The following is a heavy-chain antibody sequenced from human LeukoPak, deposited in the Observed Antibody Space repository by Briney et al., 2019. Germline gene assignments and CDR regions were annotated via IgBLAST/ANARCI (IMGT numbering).Heavy chain of an antibody. CDR3: ARGTYYYDSSGLRYFDY. Sequence: ASVKVSCKASGYTFTSYYMHWVRQAPGQGLEWMGIINPSGDSTSYAQKFQGRVTMTRDTSTSTVYMELSSLRSEDTAVYYCARGTYYYDSSGLRYFDYWGQGTLVTVSS. D-gene: IGHD3-22*01. V-gene: IGHV1-46*01. J-gene: IGHJ4*02. CDR1: GYTFTSYY. CDR2: INPSGDST.